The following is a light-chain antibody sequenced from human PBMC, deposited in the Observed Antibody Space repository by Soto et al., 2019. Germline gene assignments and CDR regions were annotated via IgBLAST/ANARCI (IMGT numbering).Light chain of an antibody. CDR2: WAS. CDR3: QQYYSTPRT. CDR1: QSVLYSSNNKNY. V-gene: IGKV4-1*01. Sequence: DIVMTQSPDSLAVSLGERATINCKSSQSVLYSSNNKNYLAGYQQKPGQPPKLLIYWASTRESGVPDRFSGSGSGTDFTLTISSLQAEDVAVYYGQQYYSTPRTFGQRTKVEIK. J-gene: IGKJ1*01.